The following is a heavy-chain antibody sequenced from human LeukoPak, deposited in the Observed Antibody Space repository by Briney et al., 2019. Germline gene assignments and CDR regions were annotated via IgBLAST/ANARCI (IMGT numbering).Heavy chain of an antibody. Sequence: GGSLRLSCAASGFTFDDYTMHWVRQAPGKGLEWVSLISWDGGSTYYADSVKGRFTISRDNSKNSLYLQMNSLRTEDTALYYCAKDIGRIHLWTFDYSGQGTLVTVSP. CDR3: AKDIGRIHLWTFDY. D-gene: IGHD5-18*01. CDR2: ISWDGGST. J-gene: IGHJ4*02. CDR1: GFTFDDYT. V-gene: IGHV3-43*01.